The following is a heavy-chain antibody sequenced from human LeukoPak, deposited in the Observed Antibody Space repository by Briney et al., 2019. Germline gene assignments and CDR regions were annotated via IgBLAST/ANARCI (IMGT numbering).Heavy chain of an antibody. CDR3: ARDDGRD. CDR2: INQNGSEK. D-gene: IGHD1-26*01. Sequence: SGGSLRLSCAASGFIFSGYWMNWVRQAPGKGLEWVANINQNGSEKYYVDSVKGRFTISRDNAKNSMFLQMNSLRGEDTAVYYCARDDGRDWGQGTLVTVSS. V-gene: IGHV3-7*01. CDR1: GFIFSGYW. J-gene: IGHJ4*02.